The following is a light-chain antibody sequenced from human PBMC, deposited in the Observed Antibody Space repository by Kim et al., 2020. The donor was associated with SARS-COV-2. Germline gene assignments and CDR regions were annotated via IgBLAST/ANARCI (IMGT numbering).Light chain of an antibody. J-gene: IGLJ2*01. Sequence: QTARLTCIGNHNNLGKQVASWPQQRQAHPPQLLSDRNTSRPSGISERFSASRSGSAASLPITGLQPEDEADYYCSAWDGSLNAAVFGGGTQLTVL. CDR1: HNNLGKQV. CDR3: SAWDGSLNAAV. CDR2: RNT. V-gene: IGLV10-54*01.